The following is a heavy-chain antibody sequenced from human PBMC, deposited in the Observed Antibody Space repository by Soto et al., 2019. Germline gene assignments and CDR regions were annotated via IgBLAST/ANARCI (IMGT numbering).Heavy chain of an antibody. CDR1: GGSFSGYS. CDR2: INHSGTT. CDR3: ARARFDSWSHIYYGLDV. Sequence: PSETLSLTCAVYGGSFSGYSCTWLRQPPGKGLEWIGEINHSGTTDYNPALKSRVTMSADTSKNQFSLRMTSVTAADTAVYYCARARFDSWSHIYYGLDVWGQGTTVTVSS. J-gene: IGHJ6*02. V-gene: IGHV4-34*01. D-gene: IGHD3-3*01.